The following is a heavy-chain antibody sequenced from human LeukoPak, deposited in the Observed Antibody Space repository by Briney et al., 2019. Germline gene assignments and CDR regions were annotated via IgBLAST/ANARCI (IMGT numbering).Heavy chain of an antibody. Sequence: GRSLRLSCAASGFTFSSYGMHWVRQAPGKGLEWVAVISYDGSNKYYADSVKGRFTISRDNSKNTLYLQMNSLRAEDTAVYYCARQAGIAAAGYYFDYWGQGTLVTVSS. J-gene: IGHJ4*02. CDR2: ISYDGSNK. CDR1: GFTFSSYG. D-gene: IGHD6-13*01. CDR3: ARQAGIAAAGYYFDY. V-gene: IGHV3-30*03.